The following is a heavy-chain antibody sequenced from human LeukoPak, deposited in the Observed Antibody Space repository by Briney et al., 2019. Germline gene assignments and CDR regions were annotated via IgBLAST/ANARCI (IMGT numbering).Heavy chain of an antibody. J-gene: IGHJ4*02. CDR3: ARILYCSSTSCPFDY. V-gene: IGHV1-69*05. CDR1: GGTFSSYA. D-gene: IGHD2-2*01. Sequence: SVKVSCKASGGTFSSYAISWVRQAPGQGLEWMGGIIPIFGTANYAQKFQGRVTITTDESTSTAYMELRSLRSDGTAVYYCARILYCSSTSCPFDYWGQGTLVTVSS. CDR2: IIPIFGTA.